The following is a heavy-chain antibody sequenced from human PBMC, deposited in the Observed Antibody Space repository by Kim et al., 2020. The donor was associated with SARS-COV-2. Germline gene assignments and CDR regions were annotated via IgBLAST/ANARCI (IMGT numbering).Heavy chain of an antibody. CDR1: GFTFSSYG. J-gene: IGHJ3*02. V-gene: IGHV3-30*18. D-gene: IGHD2-2*03. Sequence: GGSLRLSCVASGFTFSSYGMHWVRQAPGKGLEWVAVISYDGSNKYYADSVKGRFTISRDNSKNTLYLQMNSLRAEDTAVYYCAKGMDIVVVPAAMPLDAFDIWGQGTMVTVSS. CDR3: AKGMDIVVVPAAMPLDAFDI. CDR2: ISYDGSNK.